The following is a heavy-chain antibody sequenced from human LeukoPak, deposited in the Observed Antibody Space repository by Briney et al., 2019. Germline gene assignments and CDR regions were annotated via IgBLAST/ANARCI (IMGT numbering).Heavy chain of an antibody. V-gene: IGHV3-66*02. Sequence: PGGSLRLSCAASGFTFSSYWMHWVRQAPGKGLEWVSVAYIDGNTYYADSVKGRFIISRDNSKNTLYLQMNSLRVEDTAVYYCARSVSHNYWGQGTLVTVSS. D-gene: IGHD3-22*01. CDR2: AYIDGNT. CDR3: ARSVSHNY. J-gene: IGHJ4*02. CDR1: GFTFSSYW.